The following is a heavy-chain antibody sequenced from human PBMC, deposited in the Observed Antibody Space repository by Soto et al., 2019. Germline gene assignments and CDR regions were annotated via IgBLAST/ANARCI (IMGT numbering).Heavy chain of an antibody. V-gene: IGHV4-31*03. CDR3: ARMLAYCGVDCFSGYFQQ. Sequence: QVQLQESGPGLVQPSQTLSLTCTVSGDSISRADYCWNWIRQHPGKGLEWIGFLCYSGTTYYTPSLKSRVTISKDTSKNQFSLKLNSVTAADTAVYHCARMLAYCGVDCFSGYFQQWGQGTLVTVSS. CDR1: GDSISRADYC. D-gene: IGHD2-21*02. CDR2: LCYSGTT. J-gene: IGHJ1*01.